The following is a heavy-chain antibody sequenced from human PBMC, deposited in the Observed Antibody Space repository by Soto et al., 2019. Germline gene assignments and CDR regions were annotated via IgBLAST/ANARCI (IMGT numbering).Heavy chain of an antibody. V-gene: IGHV1-2*04. CDR3: ARRLGAAGDYFYGLDV. D-gene: IGHD6-25*01. J-gene: IGHJ6*02. CDR1: GYTFTEYY. Sequence: QEQLVQSGAEVKKPGASVKVSCKASGYTFTEYYIHWVRQVPGRGLEWMGWISPNSGRTKSAQKFQGWVNMTEDTSIASVYMEVNGLKSDDTAIYFCARRLGAAGDYFYGLDVWGQGTAVIVSS. CDR2: ISPNSGRT.